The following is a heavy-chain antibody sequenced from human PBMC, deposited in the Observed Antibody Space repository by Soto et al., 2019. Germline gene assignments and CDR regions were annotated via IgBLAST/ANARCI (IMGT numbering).Heavy chain of an antibody. CDR3: AKRAAGTGACLDS. J-gene: IGHJ4*02. CDR1: GFSFSFTSHA. CDR2: ISFAGGNK. Sequence: QVQLVESGGGVVQPGRSLRLSCVASGFSFSFTSHALNWERQAPGKGLEWVAVISFAGGNKFYADSVKGRFTISRDNSKYTLYLRMSSLRPDDKSVYYCAKRAAGTGACLDSWGQGTLVSVSS. V-gene: IGHV3-30-3*02. D-gene: IGHD1-1*01.